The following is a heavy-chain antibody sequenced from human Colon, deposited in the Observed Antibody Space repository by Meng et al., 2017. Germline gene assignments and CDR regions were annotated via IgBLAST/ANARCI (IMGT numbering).Heavy chain of an antibody. V-gene: IGHV4-4*02. CDR1: GGSISTTDW. J-gene: IGHJ4*02. D-gene: IGHD2-8*02. CDR2: VYHSGST. CDR3: ARASVVYAIPLPPDY. Sequence: QLQLQESGPGLVKPSGTLSLTCAVSGGSISTTDWWSWVRQPPGKGLEWIGQVYHSGSTNYNPSLKSRVTISVDTSKNHFSLKLSSVTAADTAVYYCARASVVYAIPLPPDYWGQGTLVTVSS.